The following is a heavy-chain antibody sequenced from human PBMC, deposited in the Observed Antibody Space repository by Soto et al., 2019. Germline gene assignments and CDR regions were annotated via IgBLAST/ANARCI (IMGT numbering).Heavy chain of an antibody. CDR2: ISVYDGKT. D-gene: IGHD1-26*01. CDR1: GYSFSNYG. J-gene: IGHJ4*02. V-gene: IGHV1-18*01. CDR3: ARAVPYSVGARLDY. Sequence: QVQLLQSGAEVKKPGASVKVSCKVSGYSFSNYGITWVRQAPGQGLEWMGWISVYDGKTAYAQKVQDRVTVTIDTSTSTAYMALRSLRSDDTAVYHCARAVPYSVGARLDYWGQGTLGTVSS.